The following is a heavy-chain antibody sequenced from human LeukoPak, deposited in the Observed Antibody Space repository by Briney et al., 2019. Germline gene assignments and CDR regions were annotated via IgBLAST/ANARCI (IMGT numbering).Heavy chain of an antibody. V-gene: IGHV3-53*01. J-gene: IGHJ4*02. D-gene: IGHD6-19*01. CDR2: IYSGGST. CDR3: ARDFLGSSGWYRYFDY. CDR1: GFTVSNNY. Sequence: GGSLRLSCAASGFTVSNNYMSWVRQAPGKGLEWVSVIYSGGSTYSADSVKGRFTISRDNSKNTLYLQMSSLRAEDTAVYYCARDFLGSSGWYRYFDYWGQGTMVTVSS.